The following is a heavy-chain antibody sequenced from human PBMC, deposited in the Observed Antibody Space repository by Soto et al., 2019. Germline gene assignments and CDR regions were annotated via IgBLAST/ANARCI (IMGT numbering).Heavy chain of an antibody. D-gene: IGHD3-22*01. J-gene: IGHJ4*02. CDR2: ISAHNGNT. CDR3: AGGPEYYYDSSGYPLPFDY. Sequence: QVQLVQSGAEVKKPGASVKVSCKASGYTFTSYGISWVRQAPGQGLEWMGWISAHNGNTNYAQKLQGRGTMTTDTSTSTAYMELRSLRSDDTAVYYCAGGPEYYYDSSGYPLPFDYWGQGTLVTVSS. V-gene: IGHV1-18*01. CDR1: GYTFTSYG.